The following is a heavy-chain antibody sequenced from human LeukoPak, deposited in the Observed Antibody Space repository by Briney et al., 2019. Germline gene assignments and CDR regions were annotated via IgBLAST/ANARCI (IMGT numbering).Heavy chain of an antibody. J-gene: IGHJ4*02. CDR1: GGSISSSPYY. V-gene: IGHV4-39*07. CDR2: IYYSGST. CDR3: ARRYAGSSSAEFDY. Sequence: SETLSLTCTVSGGSISSSPYYWGWIRQPPGKGLEWIGSIYYSGSTYYNPSLKSRVTISVDTSKNQFSLKLSSVTAADTAVYYCARRYAGSSSAEFDYWGQGTLVTVSS. D-gene: IGHD6-6*01.